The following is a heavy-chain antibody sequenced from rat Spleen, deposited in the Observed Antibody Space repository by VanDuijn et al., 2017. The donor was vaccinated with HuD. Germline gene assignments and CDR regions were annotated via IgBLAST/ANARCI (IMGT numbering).Heavy chain of an antibody. CDR1: GITFTNYW. V-gene: IGHV5-31*01. CDR3: VRQDTSGYSNWFAY. Sequence: EVQLVESGGGLVQPGGSLKLSCVASGITFTNYWMTWIRQAPGKGLEWIASISPSGVTYYRDSVKGRFTVSRENAKSTLYLLMDSLRSEDTATYFCVRQDTSGYSNWFAYWGQGTLVTVSS. J-gene: IGHJ3*01. D-gene: IGHD4-3*01. CDR2: ISPSGVT.